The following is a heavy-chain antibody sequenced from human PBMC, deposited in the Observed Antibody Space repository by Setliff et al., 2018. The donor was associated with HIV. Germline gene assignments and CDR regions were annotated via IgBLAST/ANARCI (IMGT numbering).Heavy chain of an antibody. CDR3: ARDSPRPRVVDYYYYMDV. D-gene: IGHD2-15*01. Sequence: SVKVSCKASGGTFSSYAFSWVRQAPGQGLEWMGGIIPISGRTNYAQKFQGRVTITADGSTRTAYMELSSLRSEDTAVYYCARDSPRPRVVDYYYYMDVWGKGTTVTVS. CDR2: IIPISGRT. V-gene: IGHV1-69*13. J-gene: IGHJ6*03. CDR1: GGTFSSYA.